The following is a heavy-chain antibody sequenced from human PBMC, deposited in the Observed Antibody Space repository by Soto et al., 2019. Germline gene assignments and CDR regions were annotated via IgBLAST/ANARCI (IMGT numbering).Heavy chain of an antibody. D-gene: IGHD4-17*01. V-gene: IGHV4-39*01. CDR2: IYYSGST. CDR1: GGSISSSSYY. CDR3: ARRIRDTVTRLPTDAFDI. J-gene: IGHJ3*02. Sequence: NPSETLSLTCTVSGGSISSSSYYWGWIRQPPGKGLEWIGSIYYSGSTYYNPSLKSRVTISVDTSKNQFSLKLSSVTAADTAVYYCARRIRDTVTRLPTDAFDIWGQGTMVTVSS.